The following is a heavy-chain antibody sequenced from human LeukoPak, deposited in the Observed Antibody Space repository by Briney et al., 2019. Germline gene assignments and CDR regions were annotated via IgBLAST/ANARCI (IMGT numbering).Heavy chain of an antibody. V-gene: IGHV3-11*01. CDR2: ISSSGSTI. CDR1: GFAFSDYY. Sequence: GGSLRLSCAASGFAFSDYYMSWIRQAPGKGLEWVSYISSSGSTIYYADSVKGRFTISRDNAKNSLYLQMNSLRAEDTAVYYCAGAVWGSYRYHWGQGTLVTVSS. J-gene: IGHJ4*02. CDR3: AGAVWGSYRYH. D-gene: IGHD3-16*02.